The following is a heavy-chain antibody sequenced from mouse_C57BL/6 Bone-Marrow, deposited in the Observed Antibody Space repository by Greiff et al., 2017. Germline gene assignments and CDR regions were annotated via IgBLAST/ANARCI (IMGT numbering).Heavy chain of an antibody. J-gene: IGHJ3*01. CDR1: GYTFTSYG. V-gene: IGHV1-81*01. CDR3: ARSGGLWDPAWCAY. Sequence: VQLQQSGAELARPGASVKLSCKASGYTFTSYGISWVKQRTGQGLEWIGEIYPRSGNTYYNEKFKGKATLTADKSSSTAYMELRSLTSEDSAVYFCARSGGLWDPAWCAYWGQGTLVTVSA. D-gene: IGHD1-1*02. CDR2: IYPRSGNT.